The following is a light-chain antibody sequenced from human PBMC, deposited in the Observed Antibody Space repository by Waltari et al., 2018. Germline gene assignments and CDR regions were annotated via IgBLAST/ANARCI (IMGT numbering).Light chain of an antibody. V-gene: IGKV3-20*01. Sequence: CRASQTVTYNFLKWYQQKPGQAPRLLIHGASSRATGIPDRFSGSGSGTDFTLTISRLEPDDFAVYYCQQYDGLVLTFGGGTKVEI. CDR1: QTVTYNF. J-gene: IGKJ4*01. CDR3: QQYDGLVLT. CDR2: GAS.